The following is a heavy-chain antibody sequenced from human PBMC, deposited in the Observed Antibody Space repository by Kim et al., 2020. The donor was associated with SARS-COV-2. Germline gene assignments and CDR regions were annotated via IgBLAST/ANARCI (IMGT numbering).Heavy chain of an antibody. Sequence: SVKVSCKASGGTFSSYAISWVRQAPGQGLEWMGGIIPIFGTANYAQKFQGRVTITADESTSTAYMELSSLRSEDTAVYYCAKIEYSSPVCWFDPWGQGTLVTVSS. CDR2: IIPIFGTA. V-gene: IGHV1-69*13. CDR3: AKIEYSSPVCWFDP. CDR1: GGTFSSYA. J-gene: IGHJ5*02. D-gene: IGHD6-6*01.